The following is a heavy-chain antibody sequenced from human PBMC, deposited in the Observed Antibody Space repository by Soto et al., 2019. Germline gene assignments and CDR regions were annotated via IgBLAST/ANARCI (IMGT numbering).Heavy chain of an antibody. J-gene: IGHJ1*01. D-gene: IGHD1-26*01. Sequence: QVQLVQSGAEVKKPGASVEVSCKASGYTFTNYYLHWVRQAPGQGLEWMGIINPSGGSISYAQKFPGRVTMTRDTSTSTLYLELSSLSPEDTAVYYCARGGFLARPAEYFQHWGQGTLVTVSS. V-gene: IGHV1-46*01. CDR2: INPSGGSI. CDR3: ARGGFLARPAEYFQH. CDR1: GYTFTNYY.